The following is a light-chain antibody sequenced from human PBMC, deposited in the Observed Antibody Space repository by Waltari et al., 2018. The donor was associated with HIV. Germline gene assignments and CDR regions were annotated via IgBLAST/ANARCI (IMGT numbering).Light chain of an antibody. CDR2: AVS. CDR1: PSAAGGYKF. J-gene: IGLJ1*01. Sequence: QSALTQPASVSGSPGQSVNLSFTGTPSAAGGYKFVSWYQKHPDKAPKLVVYAVSNRPSGISIRFSGSKSGNTASLTISGLQAEDEADYYCSSYTSRNTRVFGTGTKVTVL. V-gene: IGLV2-14*01. CDR3: SSYTSRNTRV.